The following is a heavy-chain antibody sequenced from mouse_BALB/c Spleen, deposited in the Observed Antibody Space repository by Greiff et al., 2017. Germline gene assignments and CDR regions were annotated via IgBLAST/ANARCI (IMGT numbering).Heavy chain of an antibody. J-gene: IGHJ4*01. Sequence: QVQLKESGPDLVAPSQSLSITCTVSGFSLTSYGVHWVRQPPGKGLEWLVVIWSDGSTTYNSALKSRLSISKDNSKSQVFLKMNSLQTDDTAMYYCAVITTGSYAMDYWCQGTSVTVSS. CDR2: IWSDGST. D-gene: IGHD2-4*01. V-gene: IGHV2-6-2*01. CDR3: AVITTGSYAMDY. CDR1: GFSLTSYG.